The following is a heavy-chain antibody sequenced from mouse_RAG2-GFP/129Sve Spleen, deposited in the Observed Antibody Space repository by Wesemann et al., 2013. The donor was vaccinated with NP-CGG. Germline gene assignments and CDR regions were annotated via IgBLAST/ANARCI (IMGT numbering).Heavy chain of an antibody. Sequence: EVQLVESWGRLSEAWDGVPRNSPVHASGFTFSSYGMSWVRQTPDKRLEWVATISSGGSYTYYPDSVKGRFTISRDNAKNTLYLQMSSLKSEDTAMYYCARQGFDYWGQGTTLTVSS. CDR2: ISSGGSYT. CDR1: GFTFSSYG. J-gene: IGHJ2*01. V-gene: IGHV5-6*01. CDR3: ARQGFDY.